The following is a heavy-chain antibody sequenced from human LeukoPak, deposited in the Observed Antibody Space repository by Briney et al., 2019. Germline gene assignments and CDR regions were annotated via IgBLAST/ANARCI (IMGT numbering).Heavy chain of an antibody. CDR3: AGGPAAIAFDY. J-gene: IGHJ4*02. CDR2: IYYSGST. D-gene: IGHD2-2*02. Sequence: PSETPSLTCTVSGGSINNYYWSWIRQPPGKGLEWIGYIYYSGSTNYNPSLKSRVTISVDRSKNQFSLKLSSVTAADTAVYYCAGGPAAIAFDYWGQGTLVTVSS. CDR1: GGSINNYY. V-gene: IGHV4-59*12.